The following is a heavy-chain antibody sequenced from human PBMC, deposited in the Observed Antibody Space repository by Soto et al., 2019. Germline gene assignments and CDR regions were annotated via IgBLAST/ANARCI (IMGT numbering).Heavy chain of an antibody. CDR3: AGGATNAPSDAFDI. D-gene: IGHD2-2*01. CDR2: ISSSSSYI. CDR1: GFTFSSYS. Sequence: GGSLRLSCAASGFTFSSYSMNWVRQAPGKGLEWVSSISSSSSYIYYADSVKGRFTISRDNAKNSLYLQMNSLRAEDTAVYYCAGGATNAPSDAFDIWGQGTMVTVSS. J-gene: IGHJ3*02. V-gene: IGHV3-21*01.